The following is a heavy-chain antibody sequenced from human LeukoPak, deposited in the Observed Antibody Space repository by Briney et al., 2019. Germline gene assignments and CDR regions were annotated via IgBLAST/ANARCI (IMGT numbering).Heavy chain of an antibody. CDR1: GFTLSSYG. Sequence: GESLKISCAASGFTLSSYGIHWVRQAPGKGLEWVAFMRYDGNNKYYADSVKGRFIISRDNLKNSLNLQMNSLRVEDTAVYYCGSRTGAIWGPGTMVTVSS. V-gene: IGHV3-30*02. CDR3: GSRTGAI. CDR2: MRYDGNNK. J-gene: IGHJ3*02. D-gene: IGHD7-27*01.